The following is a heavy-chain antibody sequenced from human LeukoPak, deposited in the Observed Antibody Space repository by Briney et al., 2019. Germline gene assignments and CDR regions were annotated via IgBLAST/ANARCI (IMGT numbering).Heavy chain of an antibody. J-gene: IGHJ6*02. D-gene: IGHD7-27*01. V-gene: IGHV3-7*01. CDR2: INKEGNEE. Sequence: GGSLRLSCAPSGFTLKDPWMSWVRQDPGKGTGWVAKINKEGNEEHFVESVKGRFTVSRDNAKNSLFLQMNSLRVEDTAVYYCATYENWVDGDVWGQGTTVSVSS. CDR3: ATYENWVDGDV. CDR1: GFTLKDPW.